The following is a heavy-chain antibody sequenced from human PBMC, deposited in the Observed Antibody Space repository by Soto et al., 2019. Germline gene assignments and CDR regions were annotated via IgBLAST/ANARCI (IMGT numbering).Heavy chain of an antibody. Sequence: ASVKVSCKASGYTFTSYDINWVRQATGQGLEWMGRLNPNGGNTTYAQKFQGRVTMTRDTSTSTVYMELSSLRSEDTAVYYCSRAVARYDAFDIWGQGTMVTVSS. J-gene: IGHJ3*02. D-gene: IGHD6-19*01. CDR1: GYTFTSYD. V-gene: IGHV1-46*03. CDR2: LNPNGGNT. CDR3: SRAVARYDAFDI.